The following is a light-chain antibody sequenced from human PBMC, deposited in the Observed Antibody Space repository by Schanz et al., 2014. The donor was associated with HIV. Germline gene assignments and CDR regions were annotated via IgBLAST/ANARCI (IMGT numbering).Light chain of an antibody. CDR2: GAS. CDR1: QTIRSNY. CDR3: QQYGSFFS. J-gene: IGKJ4*01. Sequence: DTVLTQSPGTLSLSPGERATLSCRASQTIRSNYLAWYQQKPGQAPRLLIYGASSRATGIPDRFSGSGSGTDFTLTISRLEPEDFAVYYCQQYGSFFSFGGGTKVEIK. V-gene: IGKV3-20*01.